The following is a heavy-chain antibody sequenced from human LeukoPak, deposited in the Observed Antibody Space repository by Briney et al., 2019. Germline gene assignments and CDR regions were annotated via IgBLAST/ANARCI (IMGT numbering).Heavy chain of an antibody. CDR2: IYYSGST. J-gene: IGHJ4*02. Sequence: SETLSLTCTVSGGSISSYYWSWIRQPPGKGLEWIGYIYYSGSTNYNPSLKSRVTISVDTSKNQFSLKLSSVTAADTAVYYCARGQLERRREPYFDYWGQGTLVTVSS. CDR1: GGSISSYY. D-gene: IGHD1-1*01. V-gene: IGHV4-59*01. CDR3: ARGQLERRREPYFDY.